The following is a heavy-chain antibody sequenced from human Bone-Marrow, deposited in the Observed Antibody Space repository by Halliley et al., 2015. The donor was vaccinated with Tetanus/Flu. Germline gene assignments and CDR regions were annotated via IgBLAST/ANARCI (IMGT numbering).Heavy chain of an antibody. CDR3: ARGFSPSTYEGGGLPA. CDR2: IYYSGGT. J-gene: IGHJ5*02. D-gene: IGHD4-4*01. Sequence: TLSLTCTVSGASVSSGSYYWSWIRQPPGKGLEWVGYIYYSGGTNYNPSLKSRVTILLDRSRNQFSLQLGSVTAADTAVYYCARGFSPSTYEGGGLPAWGQGTLVTASS. CDR1: GASVSSGSYY. V-gene: IGHV4-61*01.